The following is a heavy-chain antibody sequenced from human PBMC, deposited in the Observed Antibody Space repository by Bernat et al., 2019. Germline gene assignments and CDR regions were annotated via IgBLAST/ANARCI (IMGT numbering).Heavy chain of an antibody. V-gene: IGHV3-21*01. CDR2: ISSSSSYI. J-gene: IGHJ4*02. CDR1: GFTFSSYS. Sequence: LVESGGGLVKPGGSLRLSCAASGFTFSSYSMNWVRQAPGKGLEWVSSISSSSSYIYYADSVKGRFTISRDNAKNSLYLQMNSLRAEDTAVYYCARDRGVGRIAVAGTASEMDYWGQGTLVTVSS. CDR3: ARDRGVGRIAVAGTASEMDY. D-gene: IGHD6-19*01.